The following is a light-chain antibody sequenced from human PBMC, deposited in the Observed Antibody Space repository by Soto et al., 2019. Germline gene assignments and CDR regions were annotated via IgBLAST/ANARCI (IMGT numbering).Light chain of an antibody. CDR2: GAF. Sequence: EIVLTQSPGTLPLSPGERATLFCRASQSIATSQLAWYQQKSGQAPRLLIYGAFSRANGIPVRFSGSASGTDFTLIISRLEPEDVAVYYCQQYGSLPKTFGQGTKVDIK. CDR1: QSIATSQ. V-gene: IGKV3-20*01. J-gene: IGKJ1*01. CDR3: QQYGSLPKT.